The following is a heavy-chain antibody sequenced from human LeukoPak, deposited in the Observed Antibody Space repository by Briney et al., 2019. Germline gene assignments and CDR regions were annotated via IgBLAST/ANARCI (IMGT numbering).Heavy chain of an antibody. V-gene: IGHV1-69*05. J-gene: IGHJ4*02. CDR2: IIPIFGTA. D-gene: IGHD1-26*01. CDR3: ARRWELLGFDY. Sequence: SVKVSCKASGGTFSSYAISWVRQAPRQGLEWMGGIIPIFGTANYAQKFQGRVTMTTDTSTSTAYMELRSLRSDDTAVYYCARRWELLGFDYWGQGTLVTVSS. CDR1: GGTFSSYA.